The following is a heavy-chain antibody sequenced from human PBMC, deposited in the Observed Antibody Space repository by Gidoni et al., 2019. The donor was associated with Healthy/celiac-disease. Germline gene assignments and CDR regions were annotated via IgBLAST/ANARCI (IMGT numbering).Heavy chain of an antibody. V-gene: IGHV4-31*03. Sequence: QVQLQESGPGLVKPSQTLSLTCIVSGGSISSGAYYWSWIRQHPGKGLEWIGYIYYSGSTYYNPSLKSRVSMSVDTSKNHFSMKLTSVTAADTAVYYCARSIYGDYFWGAFDIWGQGTMVTVSS. CDR3: ARSIYGDYFWGAFDI. D-gene: IGHD4-17*01. CDR2: IYYSGST. CDR1: GGSISSGAYY. J-gene: IGHJ3*02.